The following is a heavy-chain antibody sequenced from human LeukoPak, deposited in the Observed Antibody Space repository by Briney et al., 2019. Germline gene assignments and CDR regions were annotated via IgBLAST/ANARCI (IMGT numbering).Heavy chain of an antibody. CDR3: ARGCSAVRCPADY. V-gene: IGHV3-74*01. J-gene: IGHJ4*02. CDR2: ISPDGNIT. Sequence: PGGSLRLSXAASGFTLSSYWLHWVRQAPGEGLVWVSQISPDGNITPYADSVKGRFTISRDNSKNTLYLQINALKAEDTAVYYCARGCSAVRCPADYWGQGSLVTVSS. D-gene: IGHD2-15*01. CDR1: GFTLSSYW.